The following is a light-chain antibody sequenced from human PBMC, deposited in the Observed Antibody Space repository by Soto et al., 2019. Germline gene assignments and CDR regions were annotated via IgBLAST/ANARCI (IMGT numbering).Light chain of an antibody. V-gene: IGKV3-20*01. Sequence: EIVMTQSPATLSVSPGERATLSCRASQSVSINLAWYQQKPGQAPNLLIYAASSRATGIPDRFSGSGSGTDFTLTIGRLEPEDFAVYYCQQYGSSPLTFGGGTKVDIK. J-gene: IGKJ4*01. CDR1: QSVSIN. CDR2: AAS. CDR3: QQYGSSPLT.